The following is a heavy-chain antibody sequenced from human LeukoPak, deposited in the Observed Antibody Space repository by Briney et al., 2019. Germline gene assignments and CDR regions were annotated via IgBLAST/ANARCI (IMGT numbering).Heavy chain of an antibody. CDR2: IYHSGST. V-gene: IGHV4-38-2*01. CDR3: ARHSDIVVVPAAPFDP. J-gene: IGHJ5*02. Sequence: NPSETLSLTCAVYGGSFSGYYWGWIRQPPGKGLEWIGSIYHSGSTYYNPSLKSRVTISVDTSKNQFSLKLSSVTAADTAVYYCARHSDIVVVPAAPFDPWGQGTLVTVSS. D-gene: IGHD2-2*01. CDR1: GGSFSGYY.